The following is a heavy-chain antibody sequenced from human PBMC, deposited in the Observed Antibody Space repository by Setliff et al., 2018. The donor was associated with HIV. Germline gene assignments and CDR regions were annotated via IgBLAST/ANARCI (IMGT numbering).Heavy chain of an antibody. V-gene: IGHV3-13*01. CDR3: ARDRSSSWYSAFGI. Sequence: GSLRLSCAASGFTFSSYDMHWVRQATGKGLEWVSAIGTAGDTYYPGSVKGRFTISRDNAKNSLYLQMNSLRAEDTALYYCARDRSSSWYSAFGIWGQGTMVTVSS. J-gene: IGHJ3*02. CDR1: GFTFSSYD. CDR2: IGTAGDT. D-gene: IGHD6-13*01.